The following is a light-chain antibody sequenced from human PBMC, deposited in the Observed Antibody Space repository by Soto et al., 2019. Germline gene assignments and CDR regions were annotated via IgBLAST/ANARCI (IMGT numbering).Light chain of an antibody. Sequence: QSVLTQPPSVSAAPGQKVTISCSGSSSNIRNNYVSWYQQLPGTAPKLLIYGNNKRPSGIPDRLSGSKSGTSATLGITGLQTGDEADYYCGTWDSSLSAVFGGGTKLTVL. CDR2: GNN. V-gene: IGLV1-51*01. CDR1: SSNIRNNY. J-gene: IGLJ2*01. CDR3: GTWDSSLSAV.